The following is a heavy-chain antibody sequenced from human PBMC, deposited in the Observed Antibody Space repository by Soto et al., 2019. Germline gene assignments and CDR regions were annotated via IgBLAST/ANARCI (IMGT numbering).Heavy chain of an antibody. CDR3: ARDDEAAAALYYYYGMDV. V-gene: IGHV1-2*02. CDR2: INPNSGGT. CDR1: GYTFTGYY. D-gene: IGHD6-13*01. J-gene: IGHJ6*02. Sequence: ASVKVSCKASGYTFTGYYMHWVRQAPGQGLEWMGWINPNSGGTNYAQKFQGRVTMTRDTSISTAYMELSRLRSDDTAVYYCARDDEAAAALYYYYGMDVWGQGTTVTVS.